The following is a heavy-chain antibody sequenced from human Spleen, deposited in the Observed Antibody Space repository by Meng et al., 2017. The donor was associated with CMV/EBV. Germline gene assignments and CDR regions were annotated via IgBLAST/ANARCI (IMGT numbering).Heavy chain of an antibody. CDR3: VRDMHSTMYYFDY. J-gene: IGHJ4*02. Sequence: SETLSLTCAISGDSVSSNSAAWNWIRQSPSRGLEWLGRTYYRSKWYSDYAVFVKSRITINPDTSKNQSSLQLNSPTPEDTAVYYCVRDMHSTMYYFDYWGQGTLVTVSS. D-gene: IGHD2-15*01. V-gene: IGHV6-1*01. CDR1: GDSVSSNSAA. CDR2: TYYRSKWYS.